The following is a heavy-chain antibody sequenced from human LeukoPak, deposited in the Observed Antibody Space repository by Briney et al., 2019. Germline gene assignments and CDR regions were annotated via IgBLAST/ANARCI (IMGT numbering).Heavy chain of an antibody. D-gene: IGHD3-10*01. CDR3: AVGDYYGSGIPRGNFDY. CDR2: MNPNSGNT. J-gene: IGHJ4*02. CDR1: GYTFTSYD. V-gene: IGHV1-8*01. Sequence: ASVKVSCKASGYTFTSYDINWVRQATGQGLEWMGWMNPNSGNTGYAQKFQGRVTMTRNTSISTAYMELSSPRSDDTAVYYCAVGDYYGSGIPRGNFDYWGQGTLVTVSS.